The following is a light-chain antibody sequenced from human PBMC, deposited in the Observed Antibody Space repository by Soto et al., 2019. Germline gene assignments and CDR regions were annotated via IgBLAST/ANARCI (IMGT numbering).Light chain of an antibody. J-gene: IGKJ1*01. V-gene: IGKV4-1*01. CDR3: QQYYNTPRT. Sequence: DIVMTQSPDSLAVSLGERATSNCRSSQSVLYSSNNNNYLAWYQQKPGQPTRLLIYWASTRESGVPDRFSGSGSGTDFTLTISSLQAEDVAVYHCQQYYNTPRTLGQGTKVDIK. CDR2: WAS. CDR1: QSVLYSSNNNNY.